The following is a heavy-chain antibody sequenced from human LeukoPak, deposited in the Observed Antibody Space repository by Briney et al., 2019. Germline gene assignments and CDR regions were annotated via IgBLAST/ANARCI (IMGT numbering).Heavy chain of an antibody. D-gene: IGHD6-13*01. CDR2: MNPNSGNT. J-gene: IGHJ6*03. Sequence: ASVKVSCKASGYTFTSYDINWVRQATGQGLEWMGWMNPNSGNTGYAQKFQGRVTMTRNTSISTAYMELSSLRSEDTAVYYCARGGAIHSSWYFHYYYYYMDVWGKGTTVTVSS. CDR3: ARGGAIHSSWYFHYYYYYMDV. V-gene: IGHV1-8*01. CDR1: GYTFTSYD.